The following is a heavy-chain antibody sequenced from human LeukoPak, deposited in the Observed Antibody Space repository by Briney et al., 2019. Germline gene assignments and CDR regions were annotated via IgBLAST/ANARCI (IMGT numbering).Heavy chain of an antibody. CDR3: ARRRGIGSPMGVWIDP. Sequence: ASVTLSCTASGYTFTSYGMSWVRQAPGQGLEWMGWISAYDGHTNYAQTFQGRFTMTTDTSTSTDYMELRRLRSDDTGVYCCARRRGIGSPMGVWIDPWGQGTLVTVSS. V-gene: IGHV1-18*01. CDR1: GYTFTSYG. D-gene: IGHD1-26*01. CDR2: ISAYDGHT. J-gene: IGHJ5*02.